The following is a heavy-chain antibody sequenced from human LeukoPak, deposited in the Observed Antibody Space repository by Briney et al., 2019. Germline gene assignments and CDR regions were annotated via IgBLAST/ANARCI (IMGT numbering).Heavy chain of an antibody. CDR1: GGSISSGDYY. CDR2: IYYSGST. D-gene: IGHD3-22*01. J-gene: IGHJ3*02. CDR3: ARPYYYDSSGYPRDDAFDI. Sequence: SSETLSLTCTVSGGSISSGDYYWSWIRQPPGTGLEWIGYIYYSGSTYYNPSLKSRVTISVDTFKNQFSLKLSSVTAADTAVYYCARPYYYDSSGYPRDDAFDIWGQGTMVTVSS. V-gene: IGHV4-30-4*01.